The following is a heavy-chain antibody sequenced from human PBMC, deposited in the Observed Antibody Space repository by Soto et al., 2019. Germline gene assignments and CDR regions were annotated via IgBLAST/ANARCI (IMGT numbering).Heavy chain of an antibody. CDR2: ISGSGGST. D-gene: IGHD3-22*01. J-gene: IGHJ4*02. CDR1: GFTFSSCA. CDR3: AKILDYYDSSGYSNFDY. Sequence: GGSLRLSCAASGFTFSSCAMGWVRQAPGKGLEWVSGISGSGGSTYYADSVKGRFTISRDNSKNTLYLQMNSLRAEDTAVYYCAKILDYYDSSGYSNFDYWGQGTLVTVS. V-gene: IGHV3-23*01.